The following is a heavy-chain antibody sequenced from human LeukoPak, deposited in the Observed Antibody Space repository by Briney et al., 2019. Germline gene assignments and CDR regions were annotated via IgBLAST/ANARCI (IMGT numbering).Heavy chain of an antibody. D-gene: IGHD2-2*01. CDR3: AKLGCSSTRCYINY. Sequence: PEGSLRLSCAASGFSFSSYGMRWVRQAPGKGLEWVAVMSYDGSDQSYADSVKGRFTVSRDNSKNTLYLQMNSLRAEDTAVYYCAKLGCSSTRCYINYWGQGTLVTVSS. J-gene: IGHJ4*02. CDR2: MSYDGSDQ. CDR1: GFSFSSYG. V-gene: IGHV3-30*18.